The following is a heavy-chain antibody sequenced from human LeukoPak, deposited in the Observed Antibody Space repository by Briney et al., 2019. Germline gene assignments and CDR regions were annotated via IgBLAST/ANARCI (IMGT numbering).Heavy chain of an antibody. J-gene: IGHJ4*02. D-gene: IGHD3-22*01. CDR1: GGSISSYY. CDR3: ARGLYYYDSSGYAYYFDY. V-gene: IGHV4-59*01. Sequence: SETLPLTCTVSGGSISSYYWSWIRQPPGKGLEWIGYIYYSGSTNYNPSLKSRVTISVDTSKNQFSLKLSSVTAADTAVYYCARGLYYYDSSGYAYYFDYWGQGTLVTVSS. CDR2: IYYSGST.